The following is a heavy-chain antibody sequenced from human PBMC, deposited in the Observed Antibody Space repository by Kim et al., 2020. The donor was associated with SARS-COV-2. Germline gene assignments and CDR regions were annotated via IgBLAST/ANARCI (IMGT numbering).Heavy chain of an antibody. D-gene: IGHD6-19*01. CDR3: AKPKGAGWRY. CDR2: T. Sequence: TYYTDSGKGRLPISRNSTKNTLYLQMNSLGAEDTAVYYCAKPKGAGWRYWGQGTLVTVSS. J-gene: IGHJ4*02. V-gene: IGHV3-23*01.